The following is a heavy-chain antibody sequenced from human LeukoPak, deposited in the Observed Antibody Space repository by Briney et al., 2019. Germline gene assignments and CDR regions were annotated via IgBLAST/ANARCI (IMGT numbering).Heavy chain of an antibody. D-gene: IGHD6-13*01. V-gene: IGHV4-39*01. J-gene: IGHJ5*02. CDR2: IYYSGST. CDR1: GGSISSSSYY. CDR3: VRTIAAADRPDP. Sequence: SETLSLTCTVSGGSISSSSYYWGWIRRPPGKGLEWIGSIYYSGSTYYNPSLKSRVTISVDTSKNQFSLKLSSVTAADTAVYYCVRTIAAADRPDPWGQGTLVTVSS.